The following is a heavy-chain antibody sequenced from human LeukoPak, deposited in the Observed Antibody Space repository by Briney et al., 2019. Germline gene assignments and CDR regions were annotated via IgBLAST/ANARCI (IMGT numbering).Heavy chain of an antibody. CDR3: ARVLRFLEWLNPTNDAFDI. CDR1: GFTLSSYA. CDR2: ISGSGGST. D-gene: IGHD3-3*01. J-gene: IGHJ3*02. Sequence: QPGGSLRLSCAASGFTLSSYAMSWVRQAPGKGLEWVSAISGSGGSTYYADSVKGRFTISRDNSKNTLYLQMNSLRAEDTAVYYCARVLRFLEWLNPTNDAFDIWGQGTMVTVSS. V-gene: IGHV3-23*01.